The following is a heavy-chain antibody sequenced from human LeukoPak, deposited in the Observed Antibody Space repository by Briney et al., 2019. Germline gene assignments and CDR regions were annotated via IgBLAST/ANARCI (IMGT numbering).Heavy chain of an antibody. J-gene: IGHJ5*02. CDR1: GFTFSSYG. D-gene: IGHD4-17*01. V-gene: IGHV3-7*01. CDR3: ARGDYGDFFWFDP. CDR2: IKQDGSEK. Sequence: GGSLRLSCAASGFTFSSYGMSWVRQAPGKGLEWVANIKQDGSEKYYVDSVKGRFTISRDNAKNSLYLQMNSLRAEDTAVYYCARGDYGDFFWFDPWGQGTLVTVSS.